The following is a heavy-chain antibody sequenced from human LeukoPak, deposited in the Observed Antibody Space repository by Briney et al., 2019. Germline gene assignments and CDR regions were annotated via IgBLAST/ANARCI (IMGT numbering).Heavy chain of an antibody. CDR2: ISSSGGST. D-gene: IGHD6-13*01. V-gene: IGHV3-23*01. Sequence: PRQSLRLSCAPSRFTLSSYATSWVRHPPGEGLGWVSAISSSGGSTYHTDSVKGRFTISRDKSKNTLYLQMNSLRAEDTAVYYCPIAAAGESWFDPWGQGTLVTVSS. J-gene: IGHJ5*02. CDR1: RFTLSSYA. CDR3: PIAAAGESWFDP.